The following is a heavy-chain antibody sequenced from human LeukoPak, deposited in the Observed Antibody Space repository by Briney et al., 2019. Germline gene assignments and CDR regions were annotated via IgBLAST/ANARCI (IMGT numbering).Heavy chain of an antibody. CDR2: ISGSAVNT. CDR3: AKLEGPYNWDYAGLNYMDV. Sequence: GGSLRLSCAASGFTFSNYAMTWVRQAPGKGLEWVSGISGSAVNTYYADSVKGRFTISRDNSKSTLYLQMNSLRAEDTAVYYCAKLEGPYNWDYAGLNYMDVWGKGTTFTVSS. CDR1: GFTFSNYA. V-gene: IGHV3-23*01. J-gene: IGHJ6*03. D-gene: IGHD1-7*01.